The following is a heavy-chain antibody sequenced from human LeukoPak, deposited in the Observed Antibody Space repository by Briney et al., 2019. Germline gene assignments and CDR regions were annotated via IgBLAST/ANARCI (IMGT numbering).Heavy chain of an antibody. J-gene: IGHJ4*02. CDR1: GCIFSSYW. CDR2: IYPGDSDT. V-gene: IGHV5-51*01. Sequence: GKSLQISCQGSGCIFSSYWIGWLRQLPGKGLEWMGIIYPGDSDTRYSPSFQGQVTISADTSITTAYLQWSSLKASDTAMYYCARHGGGVDYWGQGTLVTVSS. D-gene: IGHD3-16*01. CDR3: ARHGGGVDY.